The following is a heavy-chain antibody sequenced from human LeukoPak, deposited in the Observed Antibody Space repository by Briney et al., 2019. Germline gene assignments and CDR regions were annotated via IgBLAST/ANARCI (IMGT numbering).Heavy chain of an antibody. CDR3: ARGMADILTGYANYYYYGMDV. V-gene: IGHV3-53*04. J-gene: IGHJ6*02. CDR2: IYSGGGT. CDR1: GFTVSSNY. D-gene: IGHD3-9*01. Sequence: GGSLRLSCAASGFTVSSNYMSWVRQAPGKGLEWVSVIYSGGGTYYADSVKGRFTISRHNSKNTLYLQMNSLRAEDTAVYDCARGMADILTGYANYYYYGMDVWGQGTTVTVSS.